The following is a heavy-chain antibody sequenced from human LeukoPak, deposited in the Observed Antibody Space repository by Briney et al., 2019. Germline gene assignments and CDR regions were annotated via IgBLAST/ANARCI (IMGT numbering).Heavy chain of an antibody. D-gene: IGHD2-15*01. CDR1: GGSFSGYY. CDR3: CSYGLDAFDI. Sequence: PSETLSLTCAVYGGSFSGYYWIWIRQPPGKGLEWIGEINHSGRTNYNPSLKSRVSISVDTSKNQFSLKLSSVTAADTAVYYCCSYGLDAFDIWGQGTMVTVSS. V-gene: IGHV4-34*01. CDR2: INHSGRT. J-gene: IGHJ3*02.